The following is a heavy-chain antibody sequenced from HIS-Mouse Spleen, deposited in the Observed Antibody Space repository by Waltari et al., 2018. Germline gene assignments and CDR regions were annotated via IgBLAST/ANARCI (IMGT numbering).Heavy chain of an antibody. CDR3: AREIPYSSSWYDWYFDL. CDR1: GGSISSSSYY. CDR2: IYHSEGT. J-gene: IGHJ2*01. Sequence: QLQLQESGPGLVKPSETLSLTCTVSGGSISSSSYYWGWIRQPPGKGLEWIGSIYHSEGTSAHPALKSRVTRTVDTPKDQWSLKLSSVTAADTAVYYCAREIPYSSSWYDWYFDLWGHGTLVTVSS. D-gene: IGHD6-13*01. V-gene: IGHV4-39*07.